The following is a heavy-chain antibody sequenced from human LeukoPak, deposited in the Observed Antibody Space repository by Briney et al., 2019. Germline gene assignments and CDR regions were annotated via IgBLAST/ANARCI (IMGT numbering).Heavy chain of an antibody. V-gene: IGHV1-69*05. J-gene: IGHJ4*02. CDR1: GGTFSSYA. CDR2: IIPIFGTA. CDR3: VLSNYYDSSGGIDY. Sequence: SVKVSCKASGGTFSSYAISWVRQAPGQGLEWMGGIIPIFGTANYAQKFQGRVTMTRNTSISTAYMELSSLRSEDTAVYYCVLSNYYDSSGGIDYWGQGTLVTVSS. D-gene: IGHD3-22*01.